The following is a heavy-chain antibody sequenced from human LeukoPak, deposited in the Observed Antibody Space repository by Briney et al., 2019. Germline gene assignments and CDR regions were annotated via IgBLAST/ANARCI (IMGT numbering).Heavy chain of an antibody. CDR1: GFNLGALW. D-gene: IGHD2-2*01. J-gene: IGHJ4*02. CDR2: IKEDGSTK. V-gene: IGHV3-7*01. CDR3: ARDGGYCSGITCPGDL. Sequence: GGSLRLSCAASGFNLGALWMSWVRQAPGKGLEWVANIKEDGSTKFYVDSVKGRFTISRDNAKNSLYLQMNSLRAEDTAMYFCARDGGYCSGITCPGDLWGQGTLVTVSP.